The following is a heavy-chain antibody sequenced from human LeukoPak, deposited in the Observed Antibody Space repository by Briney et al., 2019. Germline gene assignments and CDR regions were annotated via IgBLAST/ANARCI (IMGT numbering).Heavy chain of an antibody. D-gene: IGHD5-12*01. J-gene: IGHJ4*02. V-gene: IGHV1-2*02. CDR2: TNPNSGGT. CDR3: ARDMEGAVATIDY. CDR1: GYTFTGYY. Sequence: GASMKVPCKASGYTFTGYYIHWVRQAPGQGLEWMGWTNPNSGGTNYAQKFQGRVTMTRDTSISTAYMELSRLRSDDTAVYYCARDMEGAVATIDYWGQGTLVTVSS.